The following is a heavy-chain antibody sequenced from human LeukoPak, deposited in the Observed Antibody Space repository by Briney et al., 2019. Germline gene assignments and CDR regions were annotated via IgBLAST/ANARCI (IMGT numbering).Heavy chain of an antibody. CDR2: IKQDGSEK. D-gene: IGHD2-2*01. Sequence: GGSLRLSCAASGFTFSSYWMSWVRQAPGKGLEWVANIKQDGSEKYYVDSVKGRFTISRDNAKNTLYLQMNSLRAEDTAVYYCARAYCSSNTSCDRGWYFDLWGRGTVVTVSS. CDR1: GFTFSSYW. J-gene: IGHJ2*01. CDR3: ARAYCSSNTSCDRGWYFDL. V-gene: IGHV3-7*01.